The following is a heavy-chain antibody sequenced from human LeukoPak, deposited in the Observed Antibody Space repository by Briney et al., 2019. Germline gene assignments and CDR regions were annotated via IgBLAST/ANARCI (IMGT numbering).Heavy chain of an antibody. CDR2: INPSGGST. CDR1: GYTFTSYY. Sequence: GASVKVSCKASGYTFTSYYMHWVRQAPGQGLEWMGIINPSGGSTSYAQKFQGRVTMTGDTSTDTAYLELSSLRSEDTARYYCTTGVLTDETRYCSSASCYYFFDYWGQGSLVTVSS. D-gene: IGHD2-2*01. V-gene: IGHV1-46*01. CDR3: TTGVLTDETRYCSSASCYYFFDY. J-gene: IGHJ4*02.